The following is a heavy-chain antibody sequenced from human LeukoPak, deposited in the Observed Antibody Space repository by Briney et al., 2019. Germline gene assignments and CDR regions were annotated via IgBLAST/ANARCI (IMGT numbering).Heavy chain of an antibody. CDR3: ARAYDSSGYQNDF. Sequence: GESLKISCKGSGYSFTTYWIGWVRQTPGKGLEWMGIIYPGDSDTRYSPSLQGQVTISADKSISTAYLQWSSLKASDTAMYYCARAYDSSGYQNDFWGQGTLVTVSS. J-gene: IGHJ4*02. CDR1: GYSFTTYW. CDR2: IYPGDSDT. D-gene: IGHD3-22*01. V-gene: IGHV5-51*01.